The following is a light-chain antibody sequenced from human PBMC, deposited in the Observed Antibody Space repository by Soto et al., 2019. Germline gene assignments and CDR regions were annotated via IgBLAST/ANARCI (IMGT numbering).Light chain of an antibody. CDR3: SSYAGSNEV. V-gene: IGLV2-8*01. Sequence: QSVLTQPPSASGSPGQSVTISCTGTSSDIGGYNYVSWYQQHPSKAPKLIIYEVSKRPSGVPDRFSGSKSGNTASLTLSGLQAEDEADYYCSSYAGSNEVFGGGTQLTVL. CDR1: SSDIGGYNY. J-gene: IGLJ2*01. CDR2: EVS.